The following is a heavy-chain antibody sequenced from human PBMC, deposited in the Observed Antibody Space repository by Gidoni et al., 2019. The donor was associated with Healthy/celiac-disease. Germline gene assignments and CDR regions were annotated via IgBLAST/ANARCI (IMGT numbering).Heavy chain of an antibody. D-gene: IGHD2-15*01. V-gene: IGHV3-48*02. J-gene: IGHJ1*01. CDR1: GVTVRSES. CDR3: ARDYLGFGGKADAEYFQH. CDR2: ISSSSSTL. Sequence: EVQLVESGGGVVQPGGYRRRSGAASGVTVRSESMNWVRKAPGKGREWVSYISSSSSTLYYAASVTVRFTISRDNATTSLYLQMNSLRDEDTAVYYCARDYLGFGGKADAEYFQHWGQGTLVTVSS.